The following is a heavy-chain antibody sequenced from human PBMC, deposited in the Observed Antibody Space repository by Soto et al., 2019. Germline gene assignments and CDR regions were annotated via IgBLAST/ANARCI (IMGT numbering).Heavy chain of an antibody. Sequence: PGGSLRLSWAGPGFTFSNAWMSWVRQTPGKGLEWVGRIKSICNGGTIEYAAPVKGRFIITRDDSRATVFLQMNSLKTEDTPVYYCATGQYFDLWGQGTQVIVAS. CDR3: ATGQYFDL. J-gene: IGHJ4*02. CDR1: GFTFSNAW. V-gene: IGHV3-15*01. CDR2: IKSICNGGTI.